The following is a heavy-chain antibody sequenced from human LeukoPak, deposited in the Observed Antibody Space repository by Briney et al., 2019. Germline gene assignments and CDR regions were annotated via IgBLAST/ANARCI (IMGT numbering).Heavy chain of an antibody. J-gene: IGHJ4*02. V-gene: IGHV1-69*13. CDR3: AREIFDSTSGVSQGFDY. CDR2: IKPMFGTG. Sequence: SVKVSCKTSGGNSNFFAINWVRQAPGQGLEWMGVIKPMFGTGSIPNIATGDYAQGFQGRLSMNADESSTTAYMELSSLRSGDTAVYFCAREIFDSTSGVSQGFDYWGQGTLVTVSS. CDR1: GGNSNFFA. D-gene: IGHD3-3*01.